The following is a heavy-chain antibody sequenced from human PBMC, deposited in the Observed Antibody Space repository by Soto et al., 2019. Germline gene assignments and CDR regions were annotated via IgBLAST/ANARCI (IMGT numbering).Heavy chain of an antibody. Sequence: SVTLSLTCTVSGGSISSGNYYWSWIRPPPGKGLEWIGFISYSGSTYYSASLKGRFTISVDTSKNQFSLNLSFVTAADTAVYYCATMGTPATGLYYFDYWGQGTLVTVSS. CDR2: ISYSGST. D-gene: IGHD1-7*01. J-gene: IGHJ4*02. V-gene: IGHV4-30-4*01. CDR1: GGSISSGNYY. CDR3: ATMGTPATGLYYFDY.